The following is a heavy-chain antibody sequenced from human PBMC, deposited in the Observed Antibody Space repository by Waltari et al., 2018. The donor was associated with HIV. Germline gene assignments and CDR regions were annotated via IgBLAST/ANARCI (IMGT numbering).Heavy chain of an antibody. CDR1: GGSISSSSYY. J-gene: IGHJ5*02. D-gene: IGHD3-3*01. CDR3: AREGGYDFWSGEHFYNWFDP. Sequence: QLQLQESGPGLVKPSETLSLTCTVSGGSISSSSYYWGWIRQPPGKGLEWIGSIYYSGSTYYNPSLKSRVTISVDTSKNQFSLKLSSVTAADTAVYYCAREGGYDFWSGEHFYNWFDPWGQGTLVTVSS. V-gene: IGHV4-39*07. CDR2: IYYSGST.